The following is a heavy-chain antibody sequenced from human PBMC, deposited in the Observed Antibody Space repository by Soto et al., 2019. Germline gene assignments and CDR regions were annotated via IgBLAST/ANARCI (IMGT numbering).Heavy chain of an antibody. CDR3: ARGPLVVLNYFES. CDR1: GGTFRNYP. J-gene: IGHJ4*02. Sequence: QVQLVQSGAAVKKPGSSVKVSCKASGGTFRNYPINWVRQAPGQGLEWMGSIFPLTDIPDYAQNFQARLTISADKSTNTAYMELSSLTSDDTAMYFCARGPLVVLNYFESWGQGTLVTVSS. CDR2: IFPLTDIP. V-gene: IGHV1-69*02.